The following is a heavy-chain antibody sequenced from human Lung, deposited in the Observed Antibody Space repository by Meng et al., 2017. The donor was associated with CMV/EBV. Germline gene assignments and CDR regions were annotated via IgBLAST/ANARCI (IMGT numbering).Heavy chain of an antibody. Sequence: RGRVNPAGTRVVTAVVAGVYINISYRWTWVRQSPGKGLEWIGEMYHRGTTNYNPSLKSRDTIPMGNSNNQLSLNLNSVTAADTAVYYCATRESRDGHNPYWGQGTLVTVSS. V-gene: IGHV4-4*02. J-gene: IGHJ4*02. CDR2: MYHRGTT. CDR3: ATRESRDGHNPY. CDR1: GVYINISYR. D-gene: IGHD5-24*01.